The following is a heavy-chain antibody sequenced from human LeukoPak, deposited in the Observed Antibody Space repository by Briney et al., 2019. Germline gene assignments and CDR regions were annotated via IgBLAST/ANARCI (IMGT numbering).Heavy chain of an antibody. V-gene: IGHV4-34*01. D-gene: IGHD2-2*01. CDR2: VNESGGT. CDR1: IDSFSNYH. J-gene: IGHJ5*02. Sequence: SETLSLTCAVYIDSFSNYHWNWIRQTPAKGLEWIGEVNESGGTNISPSLKSRVTISVDTSKNQFSLKLSSVTAADTAVYYCAVQLGRDRRWFDPWGQGTLVTVSS. CDR3: AVQLGRDRRWFDP.